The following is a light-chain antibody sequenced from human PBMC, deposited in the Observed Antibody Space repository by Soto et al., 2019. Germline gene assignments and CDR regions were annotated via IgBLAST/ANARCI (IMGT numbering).Light chain of an antibody. J-gene: IGKJ1*01. Sequence: EIVMTQSPATLSVSPGERATLSCRASQNIRTNLAWYQQKPGQPPRLLIYDASTRAAGIPARFIGSGSGTDFTLTISSLEPEDFAVYYCQQYGSSGTFGQGTKVDIK. V-gene: IGKV3-15*01. CDR2: DAS. CDR3: QQYGSSGT. CDR1: QNIRTN.